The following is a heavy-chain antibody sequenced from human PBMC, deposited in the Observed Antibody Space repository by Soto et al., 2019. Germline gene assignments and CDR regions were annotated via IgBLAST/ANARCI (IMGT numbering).Heavy chain of an antibody. J-gene: IGHJ4*02. V-gene: IGHV2-5*01. CDR1: GFSLSTSGVG. Sequence: QITLKESGPTLVKPTQTLTLTCTFSGFSLSTSGVGVGWIRQPPGKALEWLALIYWNDDKRYSPSLKSRLTTTKDTSKNQVVLTMTNMDPVDTATYYCAHRRGSHRSLSHLAKKWLGQTQLFDYWGQGTLVTVSS. D-gene: IGHD6-19*01. CDR2: IYWNDDK. CDR3: AHRRGSHRSLSHLAKKWLGQTQLFDY.